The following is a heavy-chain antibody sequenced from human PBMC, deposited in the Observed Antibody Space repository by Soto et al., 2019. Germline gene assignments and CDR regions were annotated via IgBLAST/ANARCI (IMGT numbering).Heavy chain of an antibody. Sequence: QVQLQESGPGLVKPSETLSLTCTVSGGSISSYYWSWIRQPPGKGLEWIGYIYYSGSTNYNPSRKSQDTISVDTSKNHFSLKLSSVTAADTAVYYCAMEYGSGSYYGYYYMDVWGKGTTVTVSS. D-gene: IGHD3-10*01. CDR3: AMEYGSGSYYGYYYMDV. CDR1: GGSISSYY. J-gene: IGHJ6*03. CDR2: IYYSGST. V-gene: IGHV4-59*08.